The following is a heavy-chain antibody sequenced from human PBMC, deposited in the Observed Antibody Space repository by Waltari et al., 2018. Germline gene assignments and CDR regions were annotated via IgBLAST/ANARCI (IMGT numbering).Heavy chain of an antibody. CDR3: ARDYTGEGAFDI. V-gene: IGHV3-30-3*01. CDR1: GFTFTSYA. CDR2: ISLDGNTY. J-gene: IGHJ3*02. D-gene: IGHD2-8*02. Sequence: QVQLVESGGGVVQPGGYLRLSCAASGFTFTSYAVHWVRQAPGKGLEWVAVISLDGNTYYYADSVKGRFTMSRDNSRKMVYLQMNSLRGEDTAVYYCARDYTGEGAFDIWGQGATVTVSS.